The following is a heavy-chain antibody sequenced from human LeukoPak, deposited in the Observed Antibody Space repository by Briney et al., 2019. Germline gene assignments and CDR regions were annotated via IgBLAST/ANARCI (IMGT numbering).Heavy chain of an antibody. J-gene: IGHJ4*02. CDR1: GGSISGTDYY. CDR2: IHHSGTT. CDR3: ARAPGSGWSN. Sequence: SQTLSLTCSVSGGSISGTDYYWSWIRQPPGKGLEWIGYIHHSGTTSYNPSLKSRITISVDPSMNQFSLRLSSVTAADTALYYCARAPGSGWSNWGQGTLVTVSS. V-gene: IGHV4-30-4*01. D-gene: IGHD6-19*01.